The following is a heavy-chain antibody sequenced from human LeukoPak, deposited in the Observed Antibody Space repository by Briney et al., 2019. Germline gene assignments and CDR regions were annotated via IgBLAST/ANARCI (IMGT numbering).Heavy chain of an antibody. V-gene: IGHV3-21*01. CDR2: ISSSSSCI. CDR3: ARTYCISTSCYMSTFDI. Sequence: GGSLTLSCSASGFTFSSYSMNWVGQAPGKGREWFSSISSSSSCIYYAASVQGPFTISRDHAQNSLYLEMNSLRAEDTAVYYCARTYCISTSCYMSTFDIWGPGTMVPVSS. J-gene: IGHJ3*02. CDR1: GFTFSSYS. D-gene: IGHD2-2*02.